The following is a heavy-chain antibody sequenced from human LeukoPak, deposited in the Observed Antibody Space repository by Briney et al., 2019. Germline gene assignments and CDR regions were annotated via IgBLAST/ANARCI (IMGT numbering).Heavy chain of an antibody. D-gene: IGHD2-21*01. CDR3: ARDVAYSAFDY. CDR1: GFTFSSYS. V-gene: IGHV3-21*01. J-gene: IGHJ4*02. Sequence: GGSLRLSCAASGFTFSSYSMNWVRQAPGKGLEWVSSISSSSSYIYYADSVKGRFTISRDNSKNSFYLQMSSLRAEDTGVFYCARDVAYSAFDYWGQGTLVTVSS. CDR2: ISSSSSYI.